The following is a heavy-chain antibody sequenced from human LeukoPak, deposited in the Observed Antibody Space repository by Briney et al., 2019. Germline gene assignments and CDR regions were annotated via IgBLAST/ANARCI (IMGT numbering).Heavy chain of an antibody. J-gene: IGHJ5*02. CDR3: ARGPLGYCSGGSCYNWFDP. D-gene: IGHD2-15*01. CDR2: IIPIFGTA. CDR1: GGTFSSYA. Sequence: ASVKVSCKASGGTFSSYAISWVRQAPGQGLEWMGGIIPIFGTANYAQKFQGRVTITADESTSTAYMELSSLRSEDTAVYYCARGPLGYCSGGSCYNWFDPWGQGTLVTVSS. V-gene: IGHV1-69*13.